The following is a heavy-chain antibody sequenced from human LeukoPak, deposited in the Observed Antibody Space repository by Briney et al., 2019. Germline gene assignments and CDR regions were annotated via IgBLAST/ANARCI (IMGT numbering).Heavy chain of an antibody. Sequence: SETLSLTCTVSGDSTNSRSYYWGWTRQPPGKGLDWIGSIYYSGSNHYNPSLNSQVTISVDTSKNQFSLKMTSVTAADTAVYYCARLADDYYYYYMDVWGKGTTVTVS. CDR3: ARLADDYYYYYMDV. J-gene: IGHJ6*03. CDR2: IYYSGSN. CDR1: GDSTNSRSYY. V-gene: IGHV4-39*07. D-gene: IGHD3-3*01.